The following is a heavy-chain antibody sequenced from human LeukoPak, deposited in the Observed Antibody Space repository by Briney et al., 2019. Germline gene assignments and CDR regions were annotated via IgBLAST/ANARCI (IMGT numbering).Heavy chain of an antibody. CDR2: IRSKTDGGTT. D-gene: IGHD5-12*01. Sequence: GGSLRLSCAASGFTFSNAWMSWVRQAPGKGLEWVGRIRSKTDGGTTDYAAPVKGRFSISRDDSKNTRYRQMNSLKTEDTAVYYCSKLLRGYSGYGMSNWFDPWGQGTLVTVSS. CDR3: SKLLRGYSGYGMSNWFDP. CDR1: GFTFSNAW. V-gene: IGHV3-15*01. J-gene: IGHJ5*02.